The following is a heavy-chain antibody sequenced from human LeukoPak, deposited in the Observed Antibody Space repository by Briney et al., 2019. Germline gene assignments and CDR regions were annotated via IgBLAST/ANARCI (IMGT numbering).Heavy chain of an antibody. Sequence: GESLKISCRGSGYNFPKYWIGWVRQMPGKGLEWIGIIYPDDSDTTYSPSFQGQVTMSVDKSTATAYLQWSSLQAADTAVYYCARRSRSYDSSGYSFSYWGQGTLVTVSS. CDR2: IYPDDSDT. J-gene: IGHJ4*02. CDR1: GYNFPKYW. V-gene: IGHV5-51*01. CDR3: ARRSRSYDSSGYSFSY. D-gene: IGHD3-22*01.